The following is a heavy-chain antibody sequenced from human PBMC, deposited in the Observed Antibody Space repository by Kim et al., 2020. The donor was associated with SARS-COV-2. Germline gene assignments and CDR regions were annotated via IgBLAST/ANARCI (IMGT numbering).Heavy chain of an antibody. CDR1: GYTFTSYA. J-gene: IGHJ2*01. D-gene: IGHD3-16*01. CDR2: INTNTGNP. V-gene: IGHV7-4-1*02. Sequence: ASVKVSCKASGYTFTSYAMNWVRQAPGQGLEWMGWINTNTGNPTYAQGFTGRFVFSLDTSVSTAYLQISSLKAEDTAVYYCARNRVGGRWPQSWYFDLWGRGTLVTVSS. CDR3: ARNRVGGRWPQSWYFDL.